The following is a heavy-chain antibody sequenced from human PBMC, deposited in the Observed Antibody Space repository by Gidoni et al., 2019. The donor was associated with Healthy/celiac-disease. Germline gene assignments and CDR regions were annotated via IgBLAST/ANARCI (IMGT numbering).Heavy chain of an antibody. J-gene: IGHJ4*02. D-gene: IGHD3-22*01. Sequence: EVQLLESGGGLVQPGGSLRLSCAASGFTFSSSAMRWVRPAPGKGLEWVSAISGSGGSTYYADSVKGRFTISRDNSKNTLYLKMNSLRAEDTAVYYCAKDTYGLFQPDYWGQGTLVTVSS. CDR1: GFTFSSSA. CDR2: ISGSGGST. V-gene: IGHV3-23*01. CDR3: AKDTYGLFQPDY.